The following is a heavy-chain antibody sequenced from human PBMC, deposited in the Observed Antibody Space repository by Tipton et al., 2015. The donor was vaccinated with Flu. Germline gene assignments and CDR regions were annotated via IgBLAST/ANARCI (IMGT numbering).Heavy chain of an antibody. CDR2: IDTSGST. CDR3: ARDGVILDRYYYHGMDV. D-gene: IGHD2-15*01. CDR1: GDSVISDNYY. Sequence: LRLSCSVSGDSVISDNYYWSWIRLPAGKGLEWIGRIDTSGSTHYNPSLQSRPTISLDMSKNQFSLKLCSVTPADTAIYFCARDGVILDRYYYHGMDVWGPGTAVTVSS. J-gene: IGHJ6*02. V-gene: IGHV4-61*02.